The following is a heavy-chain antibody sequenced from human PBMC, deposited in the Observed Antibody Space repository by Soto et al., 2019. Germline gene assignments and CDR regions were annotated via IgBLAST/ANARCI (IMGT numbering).Heavy chain of an antibody. Sequence: SETLSLTCAVYGGSFSGYCWSWIRQPPGKGLEWIGEINHSGSTNYNPSLKSRVTISVDTSKNQFSLKLSSVTAADTAVYYCARGGNYYDSSGYYQNWFDPWGQGTLVTVSS. D-gene: IGHD3-22*01. V-gene: IGHV4-34*01. CDR2: INHSGST. J-gene: IGHJ5*02. CDR1: GGSFSGYC. CDR3: ARGGNYYDSSGYYQNWFDP.